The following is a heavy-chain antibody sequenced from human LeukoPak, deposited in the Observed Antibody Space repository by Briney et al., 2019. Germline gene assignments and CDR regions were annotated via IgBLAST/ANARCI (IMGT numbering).Heavy chain of an antibody. V-gene: IGHV1-69*04. CDR3: ARARSRITFGGVRHAFDI. D-gene: IGHD3-16*01. CDR2: IIPLLGIT. J-gene: IGHJ3*02. CDR1: GGTFSSYA. Sequence: SVKVSCKASGGTFSSYAMNWVRQAPGQGLEWVARIIPLLGITNHAQKLQGRVTVTADTSTNTAYMELSSLISDDTAVYYCARARSRITFGGVRHAFDIWGQGTLVTVSS.